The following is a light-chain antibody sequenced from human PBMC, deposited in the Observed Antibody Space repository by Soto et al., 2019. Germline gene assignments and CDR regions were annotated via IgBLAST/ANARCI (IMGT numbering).Light chain of an antibody. V-gene: IGKV1-39*01. CDR1: QSISSY. CDR3: QQSYGTPPS. J-gene: IGKJ1*01. Sequence: DLQMTQSPSSLSASVGDRVTITCRASQSISSYLNWYQQKPGKAPKLLIYAASSLQSGVPSRFSGSGSGTDFTPTISSLQPEDFATYYCQQSYGTPPSFGQGTKVEIK. CDR2: AAS.